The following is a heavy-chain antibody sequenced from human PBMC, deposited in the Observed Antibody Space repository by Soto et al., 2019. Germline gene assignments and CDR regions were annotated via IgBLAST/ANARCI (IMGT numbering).Heavy chain of an antibody. CDR1: GGSISSSSYY. J-gene: IGHJ5*02. CDR2: IYYSGST. CDR3: TTYDILTGYYRGWFAP. Sequence: SETLSLTCTVSGGSISSSSYYWGWIRQPPGKGLEWIGSIYYSGSTYYNPSLKSRVTISVDTSKNQFSPKLSSVTAADTAVYYCTTYDILTGYYRGWFAPWGQGTLVTVSP. V-gene: IGHV4-39*01. D-gene: IGHD3-9*01.